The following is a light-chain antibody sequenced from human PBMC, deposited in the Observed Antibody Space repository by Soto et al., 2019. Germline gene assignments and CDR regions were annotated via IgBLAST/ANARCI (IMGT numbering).Light chain of an antibody. J-gene: IGKJ4*01. CDR2: RAS. Sequence: DIQMTQSPSTLSASVGDRVTITCRASQSISSWLAWYQQKPEKAPNLLIYRASNLKSGVTSRFSGSGSGTEFILTISTLQPDDFATYYCQQYNSYPLTFGGGTRVEI. V-gene: IGKV1-5*03. CDR1: QSISSW. CDR3: QQYNSYPLT.